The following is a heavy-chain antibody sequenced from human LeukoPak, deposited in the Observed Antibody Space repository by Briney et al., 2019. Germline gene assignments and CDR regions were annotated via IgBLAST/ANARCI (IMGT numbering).Heavy chain of an antibody. CDR1: GGSISSYY. CDR2: IYYSGST. V-gene: IGHV4-59*08. Sequence: SETLSLTCTVSGGSISSYYWSWIRQPPGKGLEWIGYIYYSGSTNYNPSLKSRVTISVDTSKNQFSLKLSSVTAADTAVYYCASSTFSSSSRRGYNWFDPWGQGTLVTVSS. CDR3: ASSTFSSSSRRGYNWFDP. J-gene: IGHJ5*02. D-gene: IGHD6-6*01.